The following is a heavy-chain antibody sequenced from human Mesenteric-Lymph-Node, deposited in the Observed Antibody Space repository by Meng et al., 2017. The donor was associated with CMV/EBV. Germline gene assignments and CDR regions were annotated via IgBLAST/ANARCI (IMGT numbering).Heavy chain of an antibody. J-gene: IGHJ5*02. Sequence: GGSLRLSCAASGFTFSSYAMNWVRQAPGKGLEWVASIASDGNYIYYADSVKGRFTVSRDNAKNSLYLQMNSLRPEDTAVYYCAKWKGFEWELKGHWFDPWGQGTLVTVSS. CDR2: IASDGNYI. CDR1: GFTFSSYA. D-gene: IGHD1-26*01. V-gene: IGHV3-21*01. CDR3: AKWKGFEWELKGHWFDP.